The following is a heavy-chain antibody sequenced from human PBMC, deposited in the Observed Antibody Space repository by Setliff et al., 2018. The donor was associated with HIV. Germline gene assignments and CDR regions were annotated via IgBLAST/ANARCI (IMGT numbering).Heavy chain of an antibody. J-gene: IGHJ4*02. D-gene: IGHD6-19*01. Sequence: PGGSLRLSCAASGFTFSRCGMHWVRQAPGKGLEWMSSIRSDGSNKYYADSVKGRFTISRDNGKNLLYLQMNSLRAEDTAVYYCAKDTGDRYSSGWYPLGYWGQGTLVTVSS. CDR3: AKDTGDRYSSGWYPLGY. CDR2: IRSDGSNK. V-gene: IGHV3-30*02. CDR1: GFTFSRCG.